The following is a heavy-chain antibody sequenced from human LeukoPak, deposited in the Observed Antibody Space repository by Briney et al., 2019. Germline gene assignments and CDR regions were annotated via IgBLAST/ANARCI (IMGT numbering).Heavy chain of an antibody. CDR3: ATDRVGYYDSSGYTFDY. D-gene: IGHD3-22*01. V-gene: IGHV1-24*01. J-gene: IGHJ4*02. CDR2: FDPGDGET. CDR1: GYTLTELS. Sequence: GASVKVSCKVSGYTLTELSMHWVQQAPGKGLEWMGGFDPGDGETIYAQKFQGRVTMTEDTSTDTAYMELSSLRSEDTAVYYCATDRVGYYDSSGYTFDYWGQGTLVTVSS.